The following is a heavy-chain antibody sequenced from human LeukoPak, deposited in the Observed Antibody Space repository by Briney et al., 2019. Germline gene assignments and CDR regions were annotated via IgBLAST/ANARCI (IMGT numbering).Heavy chain of an antibody. V-gene: IGHV3-33*06. CDR3: AKDDSSGYYYAEYFQH. CDR1: GFTFSSYG. J-gene: IGHJ1*01. D-gene: IGHD3-22*01. Sequence: GGSLRLSCAASGFTFSSYGMHWVRQAPGKGLEWVAVIWYDGSNKYYADSVKGRFTISRDNSKNTLYLQMNSLRAEDTAVYYCAKDDSSGYYYAEYFQHWGQGTLVTVSS. CDR2: IWYDGSNK.